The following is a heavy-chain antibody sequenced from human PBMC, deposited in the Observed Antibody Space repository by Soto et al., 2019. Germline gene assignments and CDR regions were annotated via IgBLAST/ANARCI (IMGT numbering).Heavy chain of an antibody. D-gene: IGHD2-2*02. CDR1: GGTFSSYA. Sequence: SVKVSCKASGGTFSSYAISWVRQAPGQGLEWMGGIIPIFGTANYAQKFQGRVTITADESTSTAYMELSSLRSEDTAVYYCAREGYCSSTSCYTTSGFDYWGQGTLVTVSS. J-gene: IGHJ4*02. CDR3: AREGYCSSTSCYTTSGFDY. V-gene: IGHV1-69*13. CDR2: IIPIFGTA.